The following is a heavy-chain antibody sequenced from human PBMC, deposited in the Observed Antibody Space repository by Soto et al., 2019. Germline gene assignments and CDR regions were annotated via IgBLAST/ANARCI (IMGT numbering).Heavy chain of an antibody. CDR1: GGTFSSYA. J-gene: IGHJ6*02. CDR3: ARDYGVVTRTNYGMDV. V-gene: IGHV1-69*06. CDR2: IIPIFGTA. Sequence: SVKVSGKASGGTFSSYAISCVLQAPLQGLEWMGGIIPIFGTANYAQKFQGRVTITADKSTSTAYMELSSLRSEDTAVYYCARDYGVVTRTNYGMDVWGQGTTVTVSS. D-gene: IGHD3-3*01.